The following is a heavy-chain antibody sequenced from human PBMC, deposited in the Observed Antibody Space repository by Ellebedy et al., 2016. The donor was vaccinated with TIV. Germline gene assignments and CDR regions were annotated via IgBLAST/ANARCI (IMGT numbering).Heavy chain of an antibody. CDR2: FDPEEGET. V-gene: IGHV1-24*01. CDR1: GDTLTDLS. CDR3: ATSDTSKDLYAYYHARDV. D-gene: IGHD5-18*01. Sequence: AASVKVSCKVSGDTLTDLSIHWVRQAPGKGLEWVGGFDPEEGETLYAQKFQGRVNMSEDTSTDTAYMELSSLRSEDTAVYYCATSDTSKDLYAYYHARDVWGQGTTVTVSS. J-gene: IGHJ6*02.